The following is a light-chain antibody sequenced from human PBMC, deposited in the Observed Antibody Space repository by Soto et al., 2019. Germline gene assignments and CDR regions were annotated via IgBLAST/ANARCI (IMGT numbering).Light chain of an antibody. J-gene: IGLJ2*01. CDR1: SSDVGGYNY. Sequence: QSALTQPASVSGSPGQSITISCTGTSSDVGGYNYVSWYQQHPGKAPKLMIYDVSNRPSGVSNRFSGSKSDNTASLTISVLQAEDEADYYCSSYTSSSTLVFGGGTKVTVL. V-gene: IGLV2-14*01. CDR2: DVS. CDR3: SSYTSSSTLV.